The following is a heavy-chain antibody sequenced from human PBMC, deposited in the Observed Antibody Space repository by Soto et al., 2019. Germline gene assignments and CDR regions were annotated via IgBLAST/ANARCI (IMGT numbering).Heavy chain of an antibody. CDR2: IYYSGST. CDR3: ARGGGGRDGYNSFDY. V-gene: IGHV4-59*01. CDR1: GGSISSYY. D-gene: IGHD5-12*01. J-gene: IGHJ4*02. Sequence: ASETLSLTCTVSGGSISSYYWSWIRQPPGKGLEWIGYIYYSGSTNYNPSLKSRVTISVDTSKNQFSLKLSSVTAADTAVYYCARGGGGRDGYNSFDYWGQGTLVTVSS.